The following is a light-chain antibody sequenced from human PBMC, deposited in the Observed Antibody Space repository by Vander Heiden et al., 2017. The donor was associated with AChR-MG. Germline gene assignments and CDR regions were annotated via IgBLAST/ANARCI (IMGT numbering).Light chain of an antibody. V-gene: IGKV1-5*03. J-gene: IGKJ1*01. CDR3: QQEYSYSQT. CDR1: QTISSW. Sequence: DVQITQSPTTLSASVGDRVTIICRASQTISSWLASYQQKPGKTPKLLLYKASSLETPVPSRFSGSGSPTAFTLTISSLKPTDFATYYSQQEYSYSQTFGQRTKVEIK. CDR2: KAS.